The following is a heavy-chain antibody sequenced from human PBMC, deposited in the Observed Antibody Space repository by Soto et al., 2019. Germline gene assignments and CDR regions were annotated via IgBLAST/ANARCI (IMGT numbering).Heavy chain of an antibody. CDR1: GFTFSSYA. D-gene: IGHD3-9*01. V-gene: IGHV3-23*01. CDR2: ISGSGGST. CDR3: ARDRSHYDILTGYYRYNWLDP. J-gene: IGHJ5*02. Sequence: GGSLSLSCAASGFTFSSYAMSWVRQAPGKGLEWVSAISGSGGSTYYADSVKGRFTISRDNSKNTLYLQMNSLRAEDTAVYYCARDRSHYDILTGYYRYNWLDPWGQGTLVTLSS.